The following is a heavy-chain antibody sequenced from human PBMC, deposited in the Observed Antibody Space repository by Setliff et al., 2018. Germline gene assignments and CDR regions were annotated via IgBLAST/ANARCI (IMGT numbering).Heavy chain of an antibody. Sequence: SVKVSCKASGGTFGDYGITWVRQAPGQGLEWMGGIILIFDRTKYAQKFQGRLTITADQSTTTVYMELSSLRFDDTALYYCARGPSPTVTPSRLIYFYHMDVWGTGTTVTVSS. J-gene: IGHJ6*03. CDR3: ARGPSPTVTPSRLIYFYHMDV. CDR1: GGTFGDYG. V-gene: IGHV1-69*13. D-gene: IGHD4-17*01. CDR2: IILIFDRT.